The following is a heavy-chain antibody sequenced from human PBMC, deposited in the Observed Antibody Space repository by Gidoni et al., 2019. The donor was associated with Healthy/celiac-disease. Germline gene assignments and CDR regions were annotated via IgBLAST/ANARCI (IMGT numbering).Heavy chain of an antibody. Sequence: EVQLVESGGGLVKPGGSLRLSCAASGFIFSRYSMTWVRQAPGKGLEWVSSISSSSSYIYYADSVKGRFTISRDNAKNSLYLQMNSLRAEDTAVYYCARVSGYDWDFDYWGQGTLVTVSS. V-gene: IGHV3-21*01. CDR2: ISSSSSYI. J-gene: IGHJ4*02. D-gene: IGHD5-12*01. CDR1: GFIFSRYS. CDR3: ARVSGYDWDFDY.